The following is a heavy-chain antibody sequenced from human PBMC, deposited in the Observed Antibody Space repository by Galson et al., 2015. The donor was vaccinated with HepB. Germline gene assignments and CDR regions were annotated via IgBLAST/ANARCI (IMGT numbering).Heavy chain of an antibody. J-gene: IGHJ4*02. CDR2: INNDGGGA. CDR3: ATRDWGLVLGG. D-gene: IGHD2-21*01. CDR1: GFTFSSHA. V-gene: IGHV3-23*01. Sequence: SLRLSCAASGFTFSSHAMNWVRQAPGKGLEWVSGINNDGGGAKHADSVKGRFSIPRDNSRDTLYLQMNPLRVEDTAVYYCATRDWGLVLGGWGQGSLVTVSS.